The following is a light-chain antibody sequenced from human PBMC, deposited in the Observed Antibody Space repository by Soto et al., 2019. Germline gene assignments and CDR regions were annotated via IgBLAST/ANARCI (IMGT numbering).Light chain of an antibody. CDR1: QSISNW. J-gene: IGKJ2*01. CDR2: KAS. V-gene: IGKV1-5*03. CDR3: QQYNSYPDT. Sequence: DIQMTQSPSTLSASVGDRVTITCRASQSISNWLAWYQQKPGKAPRLLIYKASSLESGVPSRFSGSGSGTECTLTISRLQPDDFATYYCQQYNSYPDTFGQGTKLEIK.